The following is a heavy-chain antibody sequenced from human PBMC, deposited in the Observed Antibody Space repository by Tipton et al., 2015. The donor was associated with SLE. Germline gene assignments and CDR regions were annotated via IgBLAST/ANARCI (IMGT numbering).Heavy chain of an antibody. CDR3: AREVGSRGSNWFDP. Sequence: TLSLTCTVSGGSISSYYWSWIRQPAGKGLEWIGRIYTSGSTNYNPSLTSRVTMSVDTSKNQFSLKLRSVTAADTAVYYCAREVGSRGSNWFDPWGEGTLVTVSS. D-gene: IGHD3-22*01. CDR1: GGSISSYY. J-gene: IGHJ5*02. V-gene: IGHV4-4*07. CDR2: IYTSGST.